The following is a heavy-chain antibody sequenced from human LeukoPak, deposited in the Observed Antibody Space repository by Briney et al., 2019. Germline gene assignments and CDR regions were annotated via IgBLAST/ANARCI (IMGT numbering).Heavy chain of an antibody. J-gene: IGHJ5*02. CDR3: ARRKGYVGWFDP. CDR2: IYHSGST. V-gene: IGHV4-39*07. Sequence: PSETLSLTCTVSGGSISGSSYYWGWIRQPPGKGLEWIGSIYHSGSTNYNPSLKSRVTISVDTSKNQFSLKLSSVTAADTAVYYCARRKGYVGWFDPWGQGTLVTVSS. D-gene: IGHD1-1*01. CDR1: GGSISGSSYY.